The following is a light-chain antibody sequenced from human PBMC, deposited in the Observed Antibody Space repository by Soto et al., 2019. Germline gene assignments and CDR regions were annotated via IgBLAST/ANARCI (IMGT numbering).Light chain of an antibody. CDR2: DAS. CDR1: QSVGSNY. V-gene: IGKV3D-20*02. CDR3: KRRSNWPLT. Sequence: EFVLTPSPGTLSLSPVERATLSCRASQSVGSNYLAWYQQKPGQAPRLLIYDASNRAIGIPARFSGSGSGTDFTLNIRRLEPEELAVYEGKRRSNWPLTFGGGTKVEIK. J-gene: IGKJ4*01.